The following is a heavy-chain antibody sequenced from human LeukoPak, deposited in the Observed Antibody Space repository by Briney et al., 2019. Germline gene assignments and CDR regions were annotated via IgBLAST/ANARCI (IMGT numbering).Heavy chain of an antibody. D-gene: IGHD4-17*01. J-gene: IGHJ4*02. CDR1: GFTFSTYS. CDR2: ISSSTYYI. CDR3: ARANYGDYTFDY. V-gene: IGHV3-21*01. Sequence: GGSLRLSCVDSGFTFSTYSMNWVRQAPGKGLEWVSSISSSTYYIYYTDSVKGRSTISRDNAKNSLYLQMNSLRAEDTAVYYCARANYGDYTFDYWGQGTLVTVSS.